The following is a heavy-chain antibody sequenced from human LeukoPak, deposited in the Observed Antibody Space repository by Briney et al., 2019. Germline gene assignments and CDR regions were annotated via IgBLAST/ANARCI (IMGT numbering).Heavy chain of an antibody. Sequence: SSETLSLACTVSGGSISNYYWSWIRQPPGKGLEWIGYIYYSGTTNYSPSLKSRVTISVDTSKNQFSLKLSSVTAADTAVYYCARASYSSSPFDYWGQGTLVTVSS. J-gene: IGHJ4*02. CDR3: ARASYSSSPFDY. D-gene: IGHD6-13*01. CDR1: GGSISNYY. CDR2: IYYSGTT. V-gene: IGHV4-59*01.